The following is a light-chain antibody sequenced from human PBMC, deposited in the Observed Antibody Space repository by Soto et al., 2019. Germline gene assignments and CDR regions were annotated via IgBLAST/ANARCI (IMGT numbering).Light chain of an antibody. CDR1: QSIDSFY. Sequence: EIVLTQSPGTLSLSPGERATLSCRASQSIDSFYLAWYQQKPGQAPRLLIYCESNRANGIPDRFCGRGSGRDFTLTISRMEPEDFGVYYCEQYGSSPRTFGQGTKV. CDR2: CES. J-gene: IGKJ1*01. CDR3: EQYGSSPRT. V-gene: IGKV3-20*01.